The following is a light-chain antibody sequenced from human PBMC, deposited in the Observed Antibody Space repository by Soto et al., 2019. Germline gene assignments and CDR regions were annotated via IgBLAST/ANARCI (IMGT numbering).Light chain of an antibody. V-gene: IGKV1-5*03. CDR2: KSS. Sequence: DIQMTQSPSTLSASIGDRVTITCRASQSISMWLAWYQHKPGKAPKLLIYKSSTLESGVPSRFSGSGSGTAFTLTIINLQPDDFASCYCQRYKRYWTFGQGTKVEIK. J-gene: IGKJ1*01. CDR1: QSISMW. CDR3: QRYKRYWT.